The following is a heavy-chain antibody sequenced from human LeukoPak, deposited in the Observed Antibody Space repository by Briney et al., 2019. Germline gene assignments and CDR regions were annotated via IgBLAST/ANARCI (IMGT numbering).Heavy chain of an antibody. CDR2: ISSSSSYI. V-gene: IGHV3-21*01. CDR3: AKGWGSFGMDG. D-gene: IGHD2-21*01. CDR1: GFTFSSYS. Sequence: GGSLRLSCAASGFTFSSYSMNWVRQAPGKGLEWVSSISSSSSYIYYADSVKGRFTISRDNAKNSLYLPMNRLRAEDTAVYYCAKGWGSFGMDGWGQGPTGPVSS. J-gene: IGHJ6*02.